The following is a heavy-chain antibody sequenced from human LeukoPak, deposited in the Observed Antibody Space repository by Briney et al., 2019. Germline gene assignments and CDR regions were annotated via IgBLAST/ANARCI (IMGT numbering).Heavy chain of an antibody. D-gene: IGHD6-19*01. Sequence: AETLSLTCTVSGYSISSGYYWGWIRQPPGEGLGWSWIIYQSGSTYYNPSLKSRVTIQVDTSKNQFSLQLSSVTAADTAVYYCARGEIAVAGTRPFDIWGQGTMVTVSS. J-gene: IGHJ3*02. CDR1: GYSISSGYY. CDR2: IYQSGST. CDR3: ARGEIAVAGTRPFDI. V-gene: IGHV4-38-2*02.